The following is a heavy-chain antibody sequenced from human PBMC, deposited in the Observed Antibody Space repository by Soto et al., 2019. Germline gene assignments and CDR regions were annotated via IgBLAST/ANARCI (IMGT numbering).Heavy chain of an antibody. Sequence: ASVKVSCKASGYTFTSYATHWVRQAPGQRLEWMGWINAGNGNTKYSQKFQGRVTITRDTSASTAYMELSSLRSEDTAVYYCARDGYYDILTGPNYFDYWGQGTLVTVSS. CDR3: ARDGYYDILTGPNYFDY. CDR2: INAGNGNT. V-gene: IGHV1-3*01. CDR1: GYTFTSYA. D-gene: IGHD3-9*01. J-gene: IGHJ4*02.